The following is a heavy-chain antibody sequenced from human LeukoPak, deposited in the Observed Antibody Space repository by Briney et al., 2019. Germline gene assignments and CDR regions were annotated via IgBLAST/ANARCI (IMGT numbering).Heavy chain of an antibody. Sequence: SETLSLTCTVSGGSISSYYWSWIRQPAGKGLEWIGRVYTSGSTNYNPSLKSRVTMSVDTSKNQFSLKLSSVTAADTAVYYCARDTYYYDSSGYYYFDYWGQGTLVTVSS. J-gene: IGHJ4*02. V-gene: IGHV4-4*07. CDR2: VYTSGST. CDR3: ARDTYYYDSSGYYYFDY. CDR1: GGSISSYY. D-gene: IGHD3-22*01.